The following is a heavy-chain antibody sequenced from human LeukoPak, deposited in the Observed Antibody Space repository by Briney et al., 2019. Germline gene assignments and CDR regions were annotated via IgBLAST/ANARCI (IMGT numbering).Heavy chain of an antibody. CDR3: AKDRIHSGYDNIDY. V-gene: IGHV3-30*18. CDR2: ISYDGSNK. D-gene: IGHD5-12*01. J-gene: IGHJ4*02. CDR1: GFTLSSYW. Sequence: GESLRLSCAASGFTLSSYWMSWVRQAPGKGLEWVAVISYDGSNKYYADSVKGRFTISRDNSKNTLYLQMNSLRAEDTAVYYCAKDRIHSGYDNIDYWGQGTLVTVSS.